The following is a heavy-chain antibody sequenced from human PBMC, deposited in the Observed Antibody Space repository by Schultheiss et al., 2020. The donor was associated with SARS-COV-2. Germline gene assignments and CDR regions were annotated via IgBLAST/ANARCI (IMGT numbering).Heavy chain of an antibody. CDR1: GFTVSSDY. D-gene: IGHD3-3*01. CDR3: ARVRQDFLEWLLVFDY. CDR2: IYSGGST. J-gene: IGHJ4*02. V-gene: IGHV3-53*05. Sequence: GGSLRLSCAASGFTVSSDYMSWVRQAPGKGLEWVSVIYSGGSTYYADSVKGRFTISRDNAKNSLYLQMNSLRAEDTAVYYCARVRQDFLEWLLVFDYWGQGTLVTVSS.